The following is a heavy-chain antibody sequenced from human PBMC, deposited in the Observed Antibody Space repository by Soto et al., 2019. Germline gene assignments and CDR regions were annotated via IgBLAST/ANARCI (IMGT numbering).Heavy chain of an antibody. CDR2: IYHSGST. CDR3: ARDFGVVISSWSGGMDV. D-gene: IGHD3-3*01. J-gene: IGHJ6*02. CDR1: CYSISSGYY. V-gene: IGHV4-38-2*02. Sequence: SETLSLTCAVSCYSISSGYYWGWIRQPPGKGLEWIGSIYHSGSTYYNPSLKSRVTISVDTSKNQFSLKLSSVSAADTAVYYCARDFGVVISSWSGGMDVWGQGTTVTVSS.